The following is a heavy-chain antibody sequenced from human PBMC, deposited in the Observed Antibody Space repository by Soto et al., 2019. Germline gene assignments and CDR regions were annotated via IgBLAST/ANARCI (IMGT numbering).Heavy chain of an antibody. D-gene: IGHD6-13*01. J-gene: IGHJ3*02. CDR3: ARSKAGIAAVGTFDI. V-gene: IGHV3-48*01. CDR2: ISTRSLTI. CDR1: GFSLKSYS. Sequence: GGSLRLSCEVSGFSLKSYSMNWVRQAPGKGLEWISYISTRSLTIYYADSVKGRFAISRDDAENSLYLQLNSLRVEDTAVYYCARSKAGIAAVGTFDIWGQGTVVTVSS.